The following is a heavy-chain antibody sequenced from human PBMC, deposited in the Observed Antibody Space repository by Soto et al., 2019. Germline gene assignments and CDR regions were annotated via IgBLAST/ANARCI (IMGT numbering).Heavy chain of an antibody. CDR1: GYTFTDYW. Sequence: PGESLKISCKGSGYTFTDYWIGWVRQLPGKGLEWMGIIYPGDSETKHSPSFQGQVTISADKSISTAYLQWSSLKASDTALYYCVSTINGYFEYWGQGTLVTVSS. V-gene: IGHV5-51*01. D-gene: IGHD3-9*01. CDR3: VSTINGYFEY. CDR2: IYPGDSET. J-gene: IGHJ4*02.